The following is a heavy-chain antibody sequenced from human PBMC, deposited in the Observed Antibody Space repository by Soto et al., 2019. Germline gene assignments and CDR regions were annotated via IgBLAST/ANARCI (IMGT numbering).Heavy chain of an antibody. D-gene: IGHD5-18*01. CDR2: VIPIYGTT. V-gene: IGHV1-69*01. J-gene: IGHJ6*02. Sequence: QVQLEQSETEVKLPGSSVTVSCRASGGTFNRHAINWVRQAPGQGLEWMGGVIPIYGTTNYARKYQGRVTLTADESTGTASMEGNGLRSEDTGIYYCARSGYSYGLALRYFGLDVWGQGTTVIVAS. CDR1: GGTFNRHA. CDR3: ARSGYSYGLALRYFGLDV.